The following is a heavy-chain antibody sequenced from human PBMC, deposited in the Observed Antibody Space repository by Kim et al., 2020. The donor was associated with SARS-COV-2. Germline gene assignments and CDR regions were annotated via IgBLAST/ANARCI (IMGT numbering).Heavy chain of an antibody. Sequence: AQKFQGRVTITADESTSTAYMELSSLRSEDTAVYYCASGQHGWDYYGMDVWGQGTTVTVSS. V-gene: IGHV1-69*01. J-gene: IGHJ6*02. D-gene: IGHD1-26*01. CDR3: ASGQHGWDYYGMDV.